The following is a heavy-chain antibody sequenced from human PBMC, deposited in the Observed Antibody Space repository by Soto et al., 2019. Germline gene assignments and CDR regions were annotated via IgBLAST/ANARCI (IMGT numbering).Heavy chain of an antibody. J-gene: IGHJ3*02. CDR1: GFTFSSYA. Sequence: EVQLLESGGGLVQPGGSLRLSCAASGFTFSSYAMSWVRQAPGKGLEWVSAISGSGGSTYYADSVKGRFTISRDNSKNTLYLQMNSVRAEDTAVYYCAKDPSVGSSSWYWGAFDIWVQGTMVTVSS. D-gene: IGHD6-13*01. CDR3: AKDPSVGSSSWYWGAFDI. CDR2: ISGSGGST. V-gene: IGHV3-23*01.